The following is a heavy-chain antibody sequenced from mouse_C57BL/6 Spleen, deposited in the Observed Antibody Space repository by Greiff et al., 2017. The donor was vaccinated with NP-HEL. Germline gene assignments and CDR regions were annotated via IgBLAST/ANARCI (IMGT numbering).Heavy chain of an antibody. D-gene: IGHD4-1*01. CDR2: ISDGGSYT. CDR3: ARELGEGRYYFDY. CDR1: GFTFSSYA. J-gene: IGHJ2*01. V-gene: IGHV5-4*01. Sequence: EVQLVESGGGLVKPGGSLKLSCAASGFTFSSYAMSWVRQTPEKRLEWVATISDGGSYTYYPDNVKGRFTISRDNAKNNLYLQMSHLKSEDTAMYYCARELGEGRYYFDYWGQGTTLTVSS.